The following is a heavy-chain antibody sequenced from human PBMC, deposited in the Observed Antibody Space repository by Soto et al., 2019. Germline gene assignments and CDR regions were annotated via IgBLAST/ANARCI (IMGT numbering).Heavy chain of an antibody. V-gene: IGHV3-30-3*01. Sequence: QVQLVESGGGVVQPGRSLRLSCAASGFTFSSYAMHWVRQAPGKGLEWVAVISYDGSNKYYADSVKGRFTISRDNSKNTLYLQMNSLRAEDTAVYYCARAGGAEYYYDHPEPYWGQGTLVTVSS. D-gene: IGHD3-22*01. J-gene: IGHJ4*02. CDR3: ARAGGAEYYYDHPEPY. CDR1: GFTFSSYA. CDR2: ISYDGSNK.